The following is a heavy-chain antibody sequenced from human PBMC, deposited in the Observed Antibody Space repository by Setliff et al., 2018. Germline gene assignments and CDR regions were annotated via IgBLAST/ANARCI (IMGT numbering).Heavy chain of an antibody. D-gene: IGHD3-3*01. V-gene: IGHV1-18*01. CDR1: GYTLINYG. J-gene: IGHJ4*02. CDR2: IGAYTGNT. CDR3: RFWSGYYKNDY. Sequence: GASVKVSCKASGYTLINYGISWVRQAPGQGLEWMGWIGAYTGNTNYAQKFQGRVTMTTDTSTSTAYMELRSLRSDDTAVYYCRFWSGYYKNDYWGQGTLVTV.